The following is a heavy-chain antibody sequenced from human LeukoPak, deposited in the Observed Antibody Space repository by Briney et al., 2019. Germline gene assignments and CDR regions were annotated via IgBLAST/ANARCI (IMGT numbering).Heavy chain of an antibody. CDR1: GGSISSYY. J-gene: IGHJ5*02. CDR2: IYYSGST. V-gene: IGHV4-59*01. D-gene: IGHD4-17*01. Sequence: SETLSLTCTVSGGSISSYYWSWIRQPPGKGLEWIGYIYYSGSTNYNPSLKSRVTISVDTSKNQFSLKLSSVTAADTAVYYCARVSYGDYGERVFDPWGQGTLVTVSS. CDR3: ARVSYGDYGERVFDP.